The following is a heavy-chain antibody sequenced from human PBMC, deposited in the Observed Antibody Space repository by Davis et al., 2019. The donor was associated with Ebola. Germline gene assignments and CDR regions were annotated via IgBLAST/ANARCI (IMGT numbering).Heavy chain of an antibody. V-gene: IGHV5-51*01. CDR3: ASLRRTITGMDDGFDI. D-gene: IGHD1-20*01. J-gene: IGHJ3*02. Sequence: GESLKISCRGSGYSFSDSWIAWVRQMPGKGLEWMGIIFPRDSDTRYSPSFQGQVTISVDKSISTTYLQWSSLKASDTAMYYCASLRRTITGMDDGFDIWGQGTKVTVSS. CDR2: IFPRDSDT. CDR1: GYSFSDSW.